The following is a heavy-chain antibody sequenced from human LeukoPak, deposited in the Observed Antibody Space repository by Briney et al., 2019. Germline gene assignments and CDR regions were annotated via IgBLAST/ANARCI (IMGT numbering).Heavy chain of an antibody. CDR2: ISGRGGTT. J-gene: IGHJ5*02. CDR1: GFTFSSYA. D-gene: IGHD6-6*01. V-gene: IGHV3-23*01. CDR3: AIVVAARQGTIDP. Sequence: PGGSLRLSCAASGFTFSSYAMSWVRQAPGKGVEGGSAISGRGGTTYCADSVKGRVTISRDNSKSTLYVQMTSLRAEDTAVYYCAIVVAARQGTIDPWGQGTLVTISS.